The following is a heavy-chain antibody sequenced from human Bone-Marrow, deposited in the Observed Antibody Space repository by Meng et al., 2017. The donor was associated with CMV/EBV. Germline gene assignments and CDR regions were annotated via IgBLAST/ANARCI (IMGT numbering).Heavy chain of an antibody. Sequence: SETLSLTCTVSGGSISSSSYYWGWIRQPPGKGLEWIGSIYYSGSTYYNPSLKSRVTISVDTAKNQFSLKLSSVTAADTAVYYCARDYCSSTSCYMAVVLFDNWFDPWGQGTLVTVSS. D-gene: IGHD2-2*02. J-gene: IGHJ5*02. V-gene: IGHV4-39*07. CDR3: ARDYCSSTSCYMAVVLFDNWFDP. CDR2: IYYSGST. CDR1: GGSISSSSYY.